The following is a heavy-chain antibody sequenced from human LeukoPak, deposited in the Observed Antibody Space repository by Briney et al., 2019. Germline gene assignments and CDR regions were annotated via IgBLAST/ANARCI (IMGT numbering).Heavy chain of an antibody. D-gene: IGHD3-16*01. J-gene: IGHJ4*02. CDR1: GFTFSSYA. CDR2: ITNSGGTT. V-gene: IGHV3-23*01. CDR3: AKDPPRVSWLFDY. Sequence: HPGGSLSLSCAASGFTFSSYAMSWVRQAPGKGREWVEAITNSGGTTYYADSVKGRFTISRDNSKNTLYLQMNSLRAEDRAVYYCAKDPPRVSWLFDYWGQGTLVTVSS.